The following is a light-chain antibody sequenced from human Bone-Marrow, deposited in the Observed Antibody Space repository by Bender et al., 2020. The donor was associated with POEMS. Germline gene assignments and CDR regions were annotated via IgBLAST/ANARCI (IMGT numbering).Light chain of an antibody. V-gene: IGLV2-14*03. J-gene: IGLJ1*01. CDR3: CSYAGSNMPYV. Sequence: QSALTQPASVSGSPGQSITISCTGTSSDVGGYKFVSWYQQHPGKAPKLLIYDVSDRPSGVPDRFSGSKSGNTASLTISGLQAEDEADYYCCSYAGSNMPYVFGTGTKVTIL. CDR1: SSDVGGYKF. CDR2: DVS.